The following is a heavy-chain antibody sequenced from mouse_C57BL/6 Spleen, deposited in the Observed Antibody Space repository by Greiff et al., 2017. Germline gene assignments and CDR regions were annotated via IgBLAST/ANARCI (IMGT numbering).Heavy chain of an antibody. CDR3: ARSRDGYYYFDY. CDR1: GYTFTSYG. J-gene: IGHJ2*01. Sequence: QVQLQQSGAELARPGASVKLSCKASGYTFTSYGISWVKQRTGQGLEWIGEIYPRSGNTYYNEKFKGKATLTADKSSSTAYMELRSLTSEDSAVYVCARSRDGYYYFDYWGQGTTLTVSS. CDR2: IYPRSGNT. D-gene: IGHD2-3*01. V-gene: IGHV1-81*01.